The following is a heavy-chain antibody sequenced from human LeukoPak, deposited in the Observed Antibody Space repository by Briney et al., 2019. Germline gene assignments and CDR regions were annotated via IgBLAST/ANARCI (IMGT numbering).Heavy chain of an antibody. CDR2: FDPEDGET. J-gene: IGHJ4*02. Sequence: GASVKVSCKVSGYTLTELSMHWVRQAPGKGLEWMGGFDPEDGETIYAQKFQGRVTMTEDTSTDTAYMELSSPRFEDTAVYYCATGVVPAAMPDYWGQGTLVTVSS. CDR3: ATGVVPAAMPDY. V-gene: IGHV1-24*01. CDR1: GYTLTELS. D-gene: IGHD2-2*01.